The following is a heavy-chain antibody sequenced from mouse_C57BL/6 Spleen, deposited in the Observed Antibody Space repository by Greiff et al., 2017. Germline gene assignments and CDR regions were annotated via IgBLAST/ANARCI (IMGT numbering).Heavy chain of an antibody. V-gene: IGHV1-80*01. CDR3: ARPYYGYDGFAY. D-gene: IGHD2-9*01. J-gene: IGHJ3*01. Sequence: QVQLQQSGAELVKPGASVKISCKASGYAFSSYWMNWVKQRPGKGLEWIGQIYPGDGDTNYNGKFKVKATLTADKSSSTAYMQLSSLTSEDSAVYFCARPYYGYDGFAYWGQGTLVTVSA. CDR1: GYAFSSYW. CDR2: IYPGDGDT.